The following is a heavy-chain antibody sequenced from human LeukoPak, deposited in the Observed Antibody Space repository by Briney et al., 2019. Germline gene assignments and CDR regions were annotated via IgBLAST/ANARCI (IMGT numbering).Heavy chain of an antibody. CDR2: IYYSGST. J-gene: IGHJ4*02. V-gene: IGHV4-61*08. CDR1: GGSISSGGYY. D-gene: IGHD3-22*01. CDR3: ASTPLALRYYYDSSGYYPG. Sequence: PSETLSLTCTVSGGSISSGGYYWSWIRQHPGKGLEWIGYIYYSGSTNYNPSLKSRVTISVDTSKNQFSLKLSSVTAADTAVYYCASTPLALRYYYDSSGYYPGWGQGTLVTVSS.